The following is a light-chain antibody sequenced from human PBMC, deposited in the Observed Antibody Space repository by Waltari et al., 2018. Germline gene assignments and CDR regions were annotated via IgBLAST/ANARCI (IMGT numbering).Light chain of an antibody. CDR3: SSYSSGASVDV. CDR2: EGS. J-gene: IGLJ1*01. Sequence: QSALTQPASVSGFPGQSITISCSGTGSDVGSYSLVSWYQKQPGKAPKLIIYEGSERPSGVSSRFSGAKSGDTASLTISGLQTEDEADYYCSSYSSGASVDVFGTGTRVTVL. CDR1: GSDVGSYSL. V-gene: IGLV2-14*02.